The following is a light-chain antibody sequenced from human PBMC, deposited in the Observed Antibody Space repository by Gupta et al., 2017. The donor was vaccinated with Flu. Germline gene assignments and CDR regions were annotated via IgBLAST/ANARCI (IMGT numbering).Light chain of an antibody. CDR1: QTINNNH. CDR2: GAS. J-gene: IGKJ1*01. V-gene: IGKV3-20*01. CDR3: QQYATSPWT. Sequence: EIVLAQSPGTLSLSPGERATLPCRASQTINNNHLAWYQQRPGRVPRLLVYGASNRAAGIPDRFRGSGSGTDFTLTINRLEPEDFAVYYCQQYATSPWTFGQGARVEIK.